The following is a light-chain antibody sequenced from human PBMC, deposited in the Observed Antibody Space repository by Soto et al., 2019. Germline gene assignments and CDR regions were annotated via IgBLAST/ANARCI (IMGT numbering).Light chain of an antibody. Sequence: QSVLTQPPSASGTPGQRVAISCSGSSSNIGTNYVYWYQQLPGTAPKLLIYRNNQRPSGVPDRFSGSNSGTSASPAISGLRSEDEADYYCAAWDDNLSRVVFGGGTKLTVL. CDR3: AAWDDNLSRVV. CDR1: SSNIGTNY. J-gene: IGLJ2*01. CDR2: RNN. V-gene: IGLV1-47*01.